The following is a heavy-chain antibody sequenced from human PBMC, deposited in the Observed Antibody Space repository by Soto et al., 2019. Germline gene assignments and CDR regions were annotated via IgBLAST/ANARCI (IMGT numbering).Heavy chain of an antibody. Sequence: QLQLQESGPGLVKPSETLSLTCSLSGGAISDARFYWGWIRKSPGRGLEWIGSIYYTGTTFFNPSLQSRVTISVETSENQFSLKLYSVTAADTALYFCARQKWEQPKWFDPWGQGTLVIVSP. CDR1: GGAISDARFY. J-gene: IGHJ5*02. V-gene: IGHV4-39*01. CDR2: IYYTGTT. D-gene: IGHD1-26*01. CDR3: ARQKWEQPKWFDP.